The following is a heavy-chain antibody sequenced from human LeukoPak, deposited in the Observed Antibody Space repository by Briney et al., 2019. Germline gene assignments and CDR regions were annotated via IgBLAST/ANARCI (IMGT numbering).Heavy chain of an antibody. J-gene: IGHJ4*02. D-gene: IGHD2-2*01. CDR2: INPNSGDT. CDR3: ARANPLYCSSTTCLFDY. CDR1: GYTFTCYY. V-gene: IGHV1-2*02. Sequence: ASVKVSCKASGYTFTCYYMHWVGQAPGQGVEWMGWINPNSGDTNYAQKFQGRVTMTRDTSISTAHMELSRLRSDDTAVYYCARANPLYCSSTTCLFDYWGQGTLVTVSS.